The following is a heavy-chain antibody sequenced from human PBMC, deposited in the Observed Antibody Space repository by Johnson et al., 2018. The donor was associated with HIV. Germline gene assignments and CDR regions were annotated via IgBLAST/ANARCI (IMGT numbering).Heavy chain of an antibody. CDR3: ARVSSSSLGAFDI. CDR2: ISSSGATK. J-gene: IGHJ3*02. D-gene: IGHD6-6*01. CDR1: GFTFSDYY. V-gene: IGHV3-11*04. Sequence: QVQLVESGGGLVKPGGSLRLSCAASGFTFSDYYMSWIRQAPGKGLEWVSYISSSGATKYYVDSVKGRFTISRDNSKNTLYLQMNSLRAEDTAVYYCARVSSSSLGAFDIWGQGTMVTVSS.